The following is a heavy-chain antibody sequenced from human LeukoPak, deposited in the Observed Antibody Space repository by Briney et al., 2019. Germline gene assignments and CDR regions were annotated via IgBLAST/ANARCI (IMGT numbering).Heavy chain of an antibody. V-gene: IGHV3-23*01. Sequence: GGSLRLSCAASGFTFSSYAMSWVRQAPGKGLEWFSAISGSGGSTYYADSVKGRFTISRDNSKNTLYLQMNSLRAEDTAVYYCAKRTTMISPGSMDYWGQGTLVSVSS. D-gene: IGHD3-22*01. CDR3: AKRTTMISPGSMDY. J-gene: IGHJ4*02. CDR2: ISGSGGST. CDR1: GFTFSSYA.